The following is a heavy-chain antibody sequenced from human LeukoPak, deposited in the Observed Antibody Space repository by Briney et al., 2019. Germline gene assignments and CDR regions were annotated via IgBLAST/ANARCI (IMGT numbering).Heavy chain of an antibody. D-gene: IGHD3-22*01. Sequence: GGSLRLSCAASGFTFSSYSMNWVRQAPGKGLEWVANIKQDGSEKYYVDSVKGRFTTSRDNAKNSLYLQMNSLRAEDTAVYYCARDYYDSSGYCFDYWGQGTLVTVSS. CDR2: IKQDGSEK. V-gene: IGHV3-7*01. J-gene: IGHJ4*02. CDR1: GFTFSSYS. CDR3: ARDYYDSSGYCFDY.